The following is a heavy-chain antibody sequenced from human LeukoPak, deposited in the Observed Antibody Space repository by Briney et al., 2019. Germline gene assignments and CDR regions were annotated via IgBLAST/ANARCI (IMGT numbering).Heavy chain of an antibody. V-gene: IGHV4-34*01. CDR2: INHSGST. CDR1: GGSFSGYY. D-gene: IGHD6-19*01. Sequence: SETLSLTCAVYGGSFSGYYWSWIRQPPGKGLEWIGEINHSGSTNYNPSLKSRVTMSVDTSKNQFSLKLSSVTAADTAVYYCARDLKEQWLVLGYYYYYMDVWGQGTLVTVSS. J-gene: IGHJ6*03. CDR3: ARDLKEQWLVLGYYYYYMDV.